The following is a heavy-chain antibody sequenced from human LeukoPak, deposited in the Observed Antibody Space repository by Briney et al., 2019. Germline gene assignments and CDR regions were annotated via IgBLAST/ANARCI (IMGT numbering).Heavy chain of an antibody. CDR3: ARDVSRGYMDY. J-gene: IGHJ4*02. V-gene: IGHV1-18*01. Sequence: ASVRVSCRASGYIFTDYGITWVRQAPGQGHGWMGWISTNTGDTVYAENVQGRVTLTTDTSTNTAYMDVTSLNSDDTALYFCARDVSRGYMDYWGQGTLVTVSS. CDR2: ISTNTGDT. CDR1: GYIFTDYG.